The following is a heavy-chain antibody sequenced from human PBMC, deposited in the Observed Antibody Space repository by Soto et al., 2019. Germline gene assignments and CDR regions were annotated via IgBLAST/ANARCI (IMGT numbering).Heavy chain of an antibody. J-gene: IGHJ4*02. Sequence: QVQLQESGPGLVKPSQTLSLTCTVSGGSISSGGYYWSWIRQHPGKGLEWIGYIYFSGSTYYNPSLKRRVTIPIDTSKNQFSRKLSSVTAADTAVYYCASLRDGLYCSGGSCSRNFDYWGKGTLVTVSS. CDR3: ASLRDGLYCSGGSCSRNFDY. CDR1: GGSISSGGYY. D-gene: IGHD2-15*01. CDR2: IYFSGST. V-gene: IGHV4-31*03.